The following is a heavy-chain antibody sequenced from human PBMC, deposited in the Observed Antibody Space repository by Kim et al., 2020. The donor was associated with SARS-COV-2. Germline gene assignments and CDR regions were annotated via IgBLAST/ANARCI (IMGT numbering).Heavy chain of an antibody. CDR3: ARDKWRGSYSKSYYYYYYGMDV. CDR2: ISAYNGNT. Sequence: ASVKVSCKASGYTFTSYGISWVRQAPGQGLEWMGWISAYNGNTNYAQKLQGRVTMTTDTSTSTAYMELRSLRSDDTAVYYCARDKWRGSYSKSYYYYYYGMDVWGQGTTVTVSS. J-gene: IGHJ6*02. CDR1: GYTFTSYG. V-gene: IGHV1-18*01. D-gene: IGHD1-26*01.